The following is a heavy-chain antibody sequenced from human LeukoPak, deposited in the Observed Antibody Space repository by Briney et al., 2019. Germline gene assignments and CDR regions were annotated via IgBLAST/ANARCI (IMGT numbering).Heavy chain of an antibody. V-gene: IGHV4-61*02. D-gene: IGHD3-10*01. CDR3: ATASGDLLWFGEGAFDI. CDR1: GCSISTGSYY. Sequence: TLSLTCTVSGCSISTGSYYGSWSLQPAGWRLWRFGRIFAVGSTNQNPSLKSRVTISVDTSKIQFSLKLSSVTAADTAVYYCATASGDLLWFGEGAFDIWGQGTMVTVSS. J-gene: IGHJ3*02. CDR2: IFAVGST.